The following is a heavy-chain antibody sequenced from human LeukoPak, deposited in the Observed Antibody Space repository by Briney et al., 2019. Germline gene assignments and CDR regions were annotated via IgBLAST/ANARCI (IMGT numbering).Heavy chain of an antibody. J-gene: IGHJ6*02. V-gene: IGHV1-69*13. D-gene: IGHD3-22*01. CDR3: ARDYYDRVRLYYYYGMDV. CDR1: GYTFTSYA. CDR2: IIPIFGTA. Sequence: ASVKVSCKASGYTFTSYAMHWVRQAPGQRLEWMGGIIPIFGTANYAQKFQGRVTITADESTSTAYMELSSLRSEDTAVYYCARDYYDRVRLYYYYGMDVWGQGTTVTVSS.